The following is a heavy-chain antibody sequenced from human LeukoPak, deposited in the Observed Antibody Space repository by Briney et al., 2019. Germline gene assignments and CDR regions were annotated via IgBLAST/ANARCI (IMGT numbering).Heavy chain of an antibody. D-gene: IGHD2-15*01. Sequence: SSETLSLTCAVSGGSISSSNYYWGWIRQPPGKGLEWIGTLYSSGSTYYNPSLKSRITLSVDASKNQFSLKLSSLTATDTAVYYCARQRYCSRVNCTPHFDHWGQGTLVTVSS. CDR1: GGSISSSNYY. J-gene: IGHJ4*02. CDR2: LYSSGST. V-gene: IGHV4-39*01. CDR3: ARQRYCSRVNCTPHFDH.